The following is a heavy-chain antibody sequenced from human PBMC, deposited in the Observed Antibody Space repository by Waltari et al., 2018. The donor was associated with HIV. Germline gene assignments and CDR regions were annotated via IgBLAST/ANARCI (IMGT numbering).Heavy chain of an antibody. D-gene: IGHD1-1*01. CDR2: LYPSDSET. CDR3: GRYENNRPHSYGMDV. Sequence: EVQLVQSGAAVKKPGESLRISCKGSGYTFSRHYIGWVRQMPGKGLEWMGPLYPSDSETTYSPSFEGQVTISADKSISTAYLQWSSLQASDTAMYYCGRYENNRPHSYGMDVWGQGTTVTVSS. V-gene: IGHV5-51*03. CDR1: GYTFSRHY. J-gene: IGHJ6*02.